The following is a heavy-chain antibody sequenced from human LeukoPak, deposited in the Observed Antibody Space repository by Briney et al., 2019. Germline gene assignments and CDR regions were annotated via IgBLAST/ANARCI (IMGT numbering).Heavy chain of an antibody. CDR2: ISGSGGRT. Sequence: GGPLRLSCAASVFTFISYAMSWGRQSPGKGLEWVSAISGSGGRTYYADCVKGRFTISRDNSKTTLYLKMNSLRDEETAVYYCAKLLHYYGSGSYLYYFDYWGQGTLVTVSS. CDR1: VFTFISYA. CDR3: AKLLHYYGSGSYLYYFDY. J-gene: IGHJ4*02. D-gene: IGHD3-10*01. V-gene: IGHV3-23*01.